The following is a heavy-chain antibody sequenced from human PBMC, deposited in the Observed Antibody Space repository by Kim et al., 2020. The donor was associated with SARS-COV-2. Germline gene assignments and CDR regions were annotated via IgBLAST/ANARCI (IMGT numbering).Heavy chain of an antibody. CDR3: ARVSRRIGEKVSDLYYYGMDV. CDR1: GGTLSNSA. D-gene: IGHD3-16*02. V-gene: IGHV1-69*13. Sequence: ASVKVSCKASGGTLSNSALSWLRQAPGQGPEWMGGIIPVLGTANYAQEFNGRVTLTADASTDEAFMELRSLTSEDTGVYFCARVSRRIGEKVSDLYYYGMDVWGQGTTVTVSS. J-gene: IGHJ6*02. CDR2: IIPVLGTA.